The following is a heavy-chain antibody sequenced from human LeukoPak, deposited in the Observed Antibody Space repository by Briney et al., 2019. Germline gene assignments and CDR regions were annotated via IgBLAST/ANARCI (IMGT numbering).Heavy chain of an antibody. CDR3: ARDIQLST. CDR1: GFTFSDSA. Sequence: QPEGSLRLSCAASGFTFSDSAMTWVRQAPGKGLEWVSLISFSGDIIYYADSVRGRFTISRDNSKDTLYLQMNSLRAEDTAIYYCARDIQLSTWGLGTMVTVSS. J-gene: IGHJ3*01. D-gene: IGHD5-24*01. CDR2: ISFSGDII. V-gene: IGHV3-23*01.